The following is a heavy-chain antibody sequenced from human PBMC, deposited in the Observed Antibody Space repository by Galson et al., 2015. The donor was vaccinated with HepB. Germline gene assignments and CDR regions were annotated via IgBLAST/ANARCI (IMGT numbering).Heavy chain of an antibody. CDR1: GFTFSSYS. Sequence: SLRLSCAASGFTFSSYSMNWVRQAPGKGLEWVSSISSSSSYIYYADSVKGRFTISRDNAKNSLYLQMNSLRAEDTAVYYCARGIPAANLYYYFDYWGQGTLVTVSS. V-gene: IGHV3-21*01. CDR3: ARGIPAANLYYYFDY. J-gene: IGHJ4*02. CDR2: ISSSSSYI. D-gene: IGHD2-2*01.